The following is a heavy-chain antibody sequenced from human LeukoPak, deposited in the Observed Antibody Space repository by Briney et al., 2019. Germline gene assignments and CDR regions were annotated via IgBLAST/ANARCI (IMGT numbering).Heavy chain of an antibody. CDR1: GFTFSNYA. Sequence: GGSLRLSCSGTGFTFSNYAMSWVRQAPGKGLEWVSVISGSGDTTEYADSVKGRFAISRDNSDNTVYLEMNRLRVEDTAVYYCARGGPSVKVIRGDFDHWGQGTLVTVSS. CDR3: ARGGPSVKVIRGDFDH. J-gene: IGHJ4*02. CDR2: ISGSGDTT. D-gene: IGHD3-10*01. V-gene: IGHV3-23*01.